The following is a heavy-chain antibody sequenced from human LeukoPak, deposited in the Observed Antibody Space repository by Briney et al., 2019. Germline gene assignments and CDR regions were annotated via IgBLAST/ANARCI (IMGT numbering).Heavy chain of an antibody. J-gene: IGHJ4*02. D-gene: IGHD3-10*01. Sequence: PGGSLRLSCVASGFSFSNYEMNWVRQAPGKGLEWISYISASGTLTHYADFAEGRFTISRDNAKNSLYLQINSLRVEDTAIYYCVKVAKYYYGSETFYFFEHWGQGTPVTAS. V-gene: IGHV3-48*03. CDR1: GFSFSNYE. CDR3: VKVAKYYYGSETFYFFEH. CDR2: ISASGTLT.